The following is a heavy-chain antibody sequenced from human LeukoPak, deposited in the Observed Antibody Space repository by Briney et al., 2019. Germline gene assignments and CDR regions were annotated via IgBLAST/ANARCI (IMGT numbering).Heavy chain of an antibody. CDR2: IYYSGST. J-gene: IGHJ6*02. V-gene: IGHV4-59*08. D-gene: IGHD3-10*01. CDR3: ARGDPMVRGVPYYYYYYAMDV. CDR1: GGSISSYY. Sequence: SETLSLTCTVSGGSISSYYWSWLRQPPGKGREGIGYIYYSGSTNYNPSLKSRVTISVDKSKNQFSLKLSSVTAADTAVYYCARGDPMVRGVPYYYYYYAMDVWGQGTTVTVSS.